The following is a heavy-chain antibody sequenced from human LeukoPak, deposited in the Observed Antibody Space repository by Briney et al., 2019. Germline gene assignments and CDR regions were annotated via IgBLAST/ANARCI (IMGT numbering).Heavy chain of an antibody. J-gene: IGHJ4*02. Sequence: EASVTVSCTASGYTFTSYGISWVRQAPRQGLEWMGWISAYNGNTNYAQKLQGRVTMTTDTSTSTAYMELRSLRSDDTAVYYCARDVYYYDSSGYLDYWGQGTLVTVSS. V-gene: IGHV1-18*01. CDR3: ARDVYYYDSSGYLDY. CDR1: GYTFTSYG. D-gene: IGHD3-22*01. CDR2: ISAYNGNT.